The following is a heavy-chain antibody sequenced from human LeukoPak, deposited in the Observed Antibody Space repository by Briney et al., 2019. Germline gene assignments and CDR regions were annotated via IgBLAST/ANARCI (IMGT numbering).Heavy chain of an antibody. CDR3: ASTAYYYDSSGYHTPIDY. J-gene: IGHJ4*02. V-gene: IGHV4-34*01. CDR1: GGSFSGYY. D-gene: IGHD3-22*01. Sequence: SETLSLTCAVYGGSFSGYYWSWIRQPPGKGLEWIGEINHSGSTNYNPSLKSRVTISVDTSKNQFSLKLSSVTDADTAVYYCASTAYYYDSSGYHTPIDYWGQGTLVTVSS. CDR2: INHSGST.